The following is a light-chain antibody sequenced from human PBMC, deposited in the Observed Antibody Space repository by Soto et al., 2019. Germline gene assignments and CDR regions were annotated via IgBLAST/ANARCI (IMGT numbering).Light chain of an antibody. Sequence: DIQMTQSPSSLSASVGDRVTIACRASQSISSYLNWYQLKPGKAPKLLIYAASSLQSGVPSRFSGSGSGTVFTLTISSLQPEDVATYYCQHSHSTPRITFGQGTRLEIK. CDR2: AAS. CDR1: QSISSY. J-gene: IGKJ5*01. V-gene: IGKV1-39*01. CDR3: QHSHSTPRIT.